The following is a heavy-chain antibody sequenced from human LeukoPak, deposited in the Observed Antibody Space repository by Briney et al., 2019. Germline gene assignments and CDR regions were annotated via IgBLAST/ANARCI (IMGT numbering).Heavy chain of an antibody. Sequence: SETLSLTCTVSGGSISSGSYYWSWIRQPAGKGLEWIGRIYTSGSTNYNPSLKSRVTISVGTSKNQFSLKLSSVTAADTAVYYCARIRETVTPPLRPYYYYYYMDVWGKGTTVTVSS. V-gene: IGHV4-61*02. CDR3: ARIRETVTPPLRPYYYYYYMDV. J-gene: IGHJ6*03. CDR1: GGSISSGSYY. D-gene: IGHD4-11*01. CDR2: IYTSGST.